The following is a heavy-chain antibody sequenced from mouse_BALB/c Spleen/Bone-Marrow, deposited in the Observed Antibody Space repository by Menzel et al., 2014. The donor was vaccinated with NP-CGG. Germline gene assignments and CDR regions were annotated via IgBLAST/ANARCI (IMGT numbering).Heavy chain of an antibody. CDR2: IRSKSKNYAT. CDR1: GFTFNIYA. Sequence: EVQGVESGGGLVQPKGSLKLSCAASGFTFNIYAMNWVRQAPGKGLEWVARIRSKSKNYATHYADSVKDRFTISRDDSQSMLHLQVNSLKTEDTAMYYCVRHSYHDNSLDYWGQGISVIVSS. V-gene: IGHV10-1*02. J-gene: IGHJ4*01. CDR3: VRHSYHDNSLDY. D-gene: IGHD2-12*01.